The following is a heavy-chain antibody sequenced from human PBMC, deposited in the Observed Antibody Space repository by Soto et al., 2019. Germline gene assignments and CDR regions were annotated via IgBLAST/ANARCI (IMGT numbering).Heavy chain of an antibody. CDR1: GGSFTRNNW. CDR3: ASRDPGTSVDY. D-gene: IGHD1-7*01. J-gene: IGHJ4*02. Sequence: SETLSLTCAVSGGSFTRNNWWTWVRQPPGQGLEWIGEIYRTGSTNYSPSLKSRVTISLDKSENQFSLKVTSLTAADTAVYYCASRDPGTSVDYWGQGTLVTVSS. V-gene: IGHV4-4*02. CDR2: IYRTGST.